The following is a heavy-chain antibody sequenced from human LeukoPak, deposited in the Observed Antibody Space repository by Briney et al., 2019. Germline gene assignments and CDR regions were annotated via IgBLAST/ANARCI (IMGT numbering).Heavy chain of an antibody. D-gene: IGHD1-26*01. CDR2: INHSGST. CDR3: ARSSGSYGPNWFDP. J-gene: IGHJ5*02. CDR1: GGSFSGYY. Sequence: PSETLSLTCAVYGGSFSGYYWSWIRQPPGKGLEWIGEINHSGSTNYNPSLKSRVTISVDTSKNQFSLKLSSVTAADTAVYYCARSSGSYGPNWFDPWGQGTLVTVSS. V-gene: IGHV4-34*01.